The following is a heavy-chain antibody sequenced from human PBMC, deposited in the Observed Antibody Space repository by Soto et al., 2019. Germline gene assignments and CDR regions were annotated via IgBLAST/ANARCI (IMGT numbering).Heavy chain of an antibody. CDR3: APYYNYWKI. CDR2: IYPGSSEI. Sequence: EVQLVQSGAEVKKPGESLKISCKASGYNFARSSIGWVRQMPGKGLEWMASIYPGSSEITYSPSFQGQVTISADMSISTAYLQWSSLKASDTAIYYCAPYYNYWKIWGQGTLVTVSS. J-gene: IGHJ4*02. D-gene: IGHD3-3*01. CDR1: GYNFARSS. V-gene: IGHV5-51*01.